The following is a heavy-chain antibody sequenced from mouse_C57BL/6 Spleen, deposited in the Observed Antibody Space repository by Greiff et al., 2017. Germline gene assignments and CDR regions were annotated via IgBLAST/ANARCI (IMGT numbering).Heavy chain of an antibody. CDR1: GFTFSSYA. D-gene: IGHD2-3*01. J-gene: IGHJ3*01. V-gene: IGHV5-4*03. CDR3: AGTYDDYYTWFAY. Sequence: EVKLVESGGGLVMPGGSLKLSCAASGFTFSSYAMSWVRQTPEKRLEWVATISDGGSYTYYPDNVKGRFTISRDNAKNNLYLQMSHLKSEDTAMYYCAGTYDDYYTWFAYWGQGTLVTVSA. CDR2: ISDGGSYT.